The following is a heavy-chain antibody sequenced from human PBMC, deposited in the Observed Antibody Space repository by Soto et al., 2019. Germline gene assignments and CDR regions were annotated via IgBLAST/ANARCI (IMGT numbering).Heavy chain of an antibody. CDR1: GDTFNFYT. Sequence: QVHLVQSGAELKKPGSSVRVSCKASGDTFNFYTINWVRQAPGLGLEWMGRTNPILSMSNSALKFQGRLSISADKSTSTAYMDLRSLRSADTAVYYSATSYGSGSQAFDYWGQGALVTVSS. CDR2: TNPILSMS. CDR3: ATSYGSGSQAFDY. V-gene: IGHV1-69*02. J-gene: IGHJ4*02. D-gene: IGHD3-10*01.